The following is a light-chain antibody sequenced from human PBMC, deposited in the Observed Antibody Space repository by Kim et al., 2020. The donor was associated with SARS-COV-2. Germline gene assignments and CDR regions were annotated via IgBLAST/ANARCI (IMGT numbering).Light chain of an antibody. J-gene: IGLJ2*01. CDR3: QAWDSSTKVV. V-gene: IGLV3-1*01. CDR1: KLGDKY. Sequence: VSPGQTASITCYGDKLGDKYACWYQQKPGQSPVLVIYQDSKRPSGIPERFSGSNSGNTATLTISGTQAMDEADYYCQAWDSSTKVVFGGGTQLTVL. CDR2: QDS.